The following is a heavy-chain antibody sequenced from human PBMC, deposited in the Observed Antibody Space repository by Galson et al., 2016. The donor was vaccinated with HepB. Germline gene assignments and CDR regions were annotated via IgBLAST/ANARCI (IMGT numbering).Heavy chain of an antibody. CDR1: GFTFSSYS. Sequence: SLRLSCAASGFTFSSYSLVWVRQTPGKGLEWVSDIIGSGGSTLYGDSVKGRFTISRDNSKNTVYLQMNSLRAEDTAVYYCAASSSWWAEHYWGQGTLVTVSS. D-gene: IGHD6-13*01. CDR2: IIGSGGST. V-gene: IGHV3-23*01. J-gene: IGHJ4*02. CDR3: AASSSWWAEHY.